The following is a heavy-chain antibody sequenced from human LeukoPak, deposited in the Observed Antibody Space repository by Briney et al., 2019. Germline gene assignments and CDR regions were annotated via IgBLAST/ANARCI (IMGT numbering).Heavy chain of an antibody. CDR1: GGSISSYY. Sequence: SETLSLTCTVSGGSISSYYWSWIRQPPGKGLEWIGYIYYSGSTNYNPSLKSRVTISVDTSENQFSLELTSVTAADTAVYYCARLVAVASNYFDPWGQGTLVTVSS. CDR3: ARLVAVASNYFDP. D-gene: IGHD6-19*01. V-gene: IGHV4-59*08. CDR2: IYYSGST. J-gene: IGHJ5*02.